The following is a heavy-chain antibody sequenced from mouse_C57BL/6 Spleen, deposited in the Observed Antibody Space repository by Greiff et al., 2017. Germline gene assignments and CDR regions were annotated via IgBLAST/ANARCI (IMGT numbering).Heavy chain of an antibody. V-gene: IGHV3-6*01. J-gene: IGHJ4*01. Sequence: EVKLMESGPGLVKPSQSLSLTCSVTGYSITSGYYWNWIRQFPGNKLEWMGYISYDGSNNYNPSLKNRISITRDTSKNQFFLKLNSVTTEDTATYYCAREELVYYYAMDYWGQGTSVTVSS. CDR1: GYSITSGYY. CDR3: AREELVYYYAMDY. D-gene: IGHD4-1*01. CDR2: ISYDGSN.